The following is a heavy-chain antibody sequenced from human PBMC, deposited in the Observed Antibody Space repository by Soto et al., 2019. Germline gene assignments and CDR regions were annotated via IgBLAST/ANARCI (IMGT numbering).Heavy chain of an antibody. CDR1: GGSLSDYY. Sequence: QVQLQQWGAGLLKPSGTLSLTCGVSGGSLSDYYWSWIRQPPGKGLEWIGEINHSGSTNVNPSLQSGATISVDVSKSQFSLSLSSVTAADTALYYCARPPIKYCSSISCSPDYNYYMDVWGTGTAVTVSS. CDR2: INHSGST. CDR3: ARPPIKYCSSISCSPDYNYYMDV. V-gene: IGHV4-34*04. J-gene: IGHJ6*03. D-gene: IGHD2-2*01.